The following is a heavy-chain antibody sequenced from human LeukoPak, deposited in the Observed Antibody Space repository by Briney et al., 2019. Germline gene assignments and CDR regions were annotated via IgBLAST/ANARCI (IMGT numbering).Heavy chain of an antibody. Sequence: SETLSLTCTVSGDSISSSNNYWVWIRQPPGKGLEWIGTIYRGGSTYYNAPLKSRVTISVDTSKNQFSLELSSVTAADTAVYYCAKHGNGRYCSGGSCYNNRFDPWGQGTLVTVSS. D-gene: IGHD2-15*01. CDR2: IYRGGST. CDR3: AKHGNGRYCSGGSCYNNRFDP. CDR1: GDSISSSNNY. V-gene: IGHV4-39*01. J-gene: IGHJ5*02.